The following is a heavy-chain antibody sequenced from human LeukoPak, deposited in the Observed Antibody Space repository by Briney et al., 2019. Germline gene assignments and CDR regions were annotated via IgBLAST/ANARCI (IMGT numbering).Heavy chain of an antibody. V-gene: IGHV3-11*01. Sequence: GGSLRLSCAASGFSFGGHYMSWLRQAPGKGPEWISYVSGNGGDIAYADSVKGRFTISRDNAKNSLHLQMNSLRVEDTAVYHCVRHAGRAGGQWGQGALIAVSS. D-gene: IGHD3-10*01. CDR3: VRHAGRAGGQ. CDR1: GFSFGGHY. CDR2: VSGNGGDI. J-gene: IGHJ4*02.